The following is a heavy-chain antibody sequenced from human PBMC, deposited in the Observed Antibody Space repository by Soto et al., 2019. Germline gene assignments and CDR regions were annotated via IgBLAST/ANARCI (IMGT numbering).Heavy chain of an antibody. Sequence: GGSLRLSCAASGFTFSSYGMTLVRQAPGKGLEWVSFSSATGAGTYYADSVKGRFTISRDNSKNTLYLQMTSLRADDTAVYYCAKDRRAGGNYGFYSDFWGQGALVTVSS. CDR3: AKDRRAGGNYGFYSDF. CDR1: GFTFSSYG. D-gene: IGHD1-7*01. J-gene: IGHJ4*02. V-gene: IGHV3-23*01. CDR2: SSATGAGT.